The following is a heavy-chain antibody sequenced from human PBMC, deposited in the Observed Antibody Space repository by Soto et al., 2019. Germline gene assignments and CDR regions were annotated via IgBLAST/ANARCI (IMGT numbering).Heavy chain of an antibody. CDR1: GGSISSYY. D-gene: IGHD2-15*01. J-gene: IGHJ4*02. Sequence: SETLSLTCTVSGGSISSYYWSWIRQPPGKGLEWIGYIYYSGSTNYNPSLKSRVTISVDTSKNQFSLKLSSVTAADTAVYYCARHWVAEGTKQDPGFFDYWGQGTLVTVSS. CDR2: IYYSGST. CDR3: ARHWVAEGTKQDPGFFDY. V-gene: IGHV4-59*08.